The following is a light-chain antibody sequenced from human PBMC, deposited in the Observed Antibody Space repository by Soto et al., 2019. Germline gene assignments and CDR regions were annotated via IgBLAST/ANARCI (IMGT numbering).Light chain of an antibody. CDR3: QQFCNSPYT. V-gene: IGKV3-20*01. Sequence: EIVLTQSPGTLSLSPGERATLSCRASQSVSSSYLAWYQQKPGQAPRRLIYGASSRATGIPDRFSGSGSGTDFTLTISRLEPEDFAVYYCQQFCNSPYTFGQGTRLEIK. CDR2: GAS. J-gene: IGKJ2*01. CDR1: QSVSSSY.